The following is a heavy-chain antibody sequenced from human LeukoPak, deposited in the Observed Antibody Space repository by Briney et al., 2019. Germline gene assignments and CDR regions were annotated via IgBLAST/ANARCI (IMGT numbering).Heavy chain of an antibody. CDR2: ITGDGSSA. J-gene: IGHJ4*02. D-gene: IGHD5-24*01. CDR1: GFTFSDYW. V-gene: IGHV3-74*01. CDR3: ARDGDGYNYAGDY. Sequence: GGSLRLSCAASGFTFSDYWMHWVRQVPGEGLVWVSRITGDGSSASYADSVKGRFTISRDNAKNTLYLQMNSLRAEDTAVYCCARDGDGYNYAGDYWGQGTLVTVSS.